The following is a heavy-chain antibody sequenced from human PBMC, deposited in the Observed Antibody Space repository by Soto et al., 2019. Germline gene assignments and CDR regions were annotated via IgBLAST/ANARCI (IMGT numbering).Heavy chain of an antibody. D-gene: IGHD3-22*01. V-gene: IGHV2-5*02. J-gene: IGHJ3*02. CDR3: AHIVDDSSGGDAFDI. CDR2: IYWDDDK. CDR1: GFSLSTSGVG. Sequence: QITLKESGPTLVKPTQTLTLTCTFSGFSLSTSGVGVGWIRQPPGKALEWLALIYWDDDKRYSPSLKSRITITKDTSKNQVVLTMTSMDPVDTATYYCAHIVDDSSGGDAFDIWGQGTMVTVSS.